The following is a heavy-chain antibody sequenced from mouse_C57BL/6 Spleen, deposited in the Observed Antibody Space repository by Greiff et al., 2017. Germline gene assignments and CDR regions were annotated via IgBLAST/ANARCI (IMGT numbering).Heavy chain of an antibody. V-gene: IGHV14-1*01. CDR3: TTSGSTMAPFDY. Sequence: EVQLQQSGAELVRPGASVKLSCTASGFNIKDYYMHWVKQRPEQGLEWIGRIDPEDGDTEYAPKFQGKATMTADTSSNTAYLQLSSLTSEDTAVYYCTTSGSTMAPFDYWGQGTTLTVSS. J-gene: IGHJ2*01. CDR2: IDPEDGDT. D-gene: IGHD2-1*01. CDR1: GFNIKDYY.